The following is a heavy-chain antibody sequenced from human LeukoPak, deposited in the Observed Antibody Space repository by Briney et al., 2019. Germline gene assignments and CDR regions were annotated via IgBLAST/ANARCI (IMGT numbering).Heavy chain of an antibody. CDR3: ARDPGYYGSGSYSYFDY. J-gene: IGHJ4*02. CDR2: IYYSGST. D-gene: IGHD3-10*01. CDR1: GGSISSYY. Sequence: SETLSLTCTVSGGSISSYYWSWIRQPPGKGLEWIGYIYYSGSTNYNPSLKSRVTISVDTSKNQFSLKLSSVTAADTAVYYCARDPGYYGSGSYSYFDYWGQGTLVTVSS. V-gene: IGHV4-59*12.